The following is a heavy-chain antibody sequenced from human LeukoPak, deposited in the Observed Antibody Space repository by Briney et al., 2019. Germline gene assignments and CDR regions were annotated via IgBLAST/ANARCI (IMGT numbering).Heavy chain of an antibody. Sequence: SETLSRTCAVYGGSFSGYYWSWIRQPPGKGLEWIGEINHSGSTNYNPSLKSRVTISVDTSKNQFSLKLSSVTAADTAVYYCARFRPTRTPRYFDYWGQGTLVTVSS. J-gene: IGHJ4*02. CDR3: ARFRPTRTPRYFDY. CDR1: GGSFSGYY. D-gene: IGHD1-14*01. V-gene: IGHV4-34*01. CDR2: INHSGST.